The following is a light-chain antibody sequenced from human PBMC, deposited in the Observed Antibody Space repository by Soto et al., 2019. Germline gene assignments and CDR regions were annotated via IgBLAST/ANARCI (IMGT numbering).Light chain of an antibody. CDR2: AAS. V-gene: IGKV3-20*01. J-gene: IGKJ1*01. CDR1: QSVSSSY. CDR3: QKYGNFWT. Sequence: EIVLTQSPGTLSLPPGETATLSCRASQSVSSSYLAWYQQKPGQAPRLLIYAASSRATGIPDRFSGSGSGTDFTLTISRLEPDDFAVYYCQKYGNFWTFGQGTKVDI.